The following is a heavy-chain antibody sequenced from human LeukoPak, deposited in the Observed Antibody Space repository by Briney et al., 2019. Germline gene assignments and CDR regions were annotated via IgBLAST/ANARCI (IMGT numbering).Heavy chain of an antibody. CDR3: AKEITRPNRAVAGLNY. CDR1: GXTFSAYG. V-gene: IGHV3-30*18. D-gene: IGHD6-19*01. CDR2: ISYDGSNK. Sequence: PGGSLRLSCAASGXTFSAYGMHWVRQAPGKGQEWAAIISYDGSNKYYADSVKGRFTISRHNSKNTLYLQMNSLRPEDTAIYYCAKEITRPNRAVAGLNYWGQGTLVTVSS. J-gene: IGHJ4*02.